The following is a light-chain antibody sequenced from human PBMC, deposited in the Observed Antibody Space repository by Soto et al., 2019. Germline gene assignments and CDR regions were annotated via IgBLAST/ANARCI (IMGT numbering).Light chain of an antibody. CDR1: QYINTR. J-gene: IGKJ1*01. Sequence: EVVMTQSPASLSASPGERVTLSCRASQYINTRLAWYQHRPGQAPRLLIYQTSIRAAGIPARFSASGSGTDFTLTISDVQPEDFALYYCHQRQSWPRTFGQGTKVDI. V-gene: IGKV3D-15*03. CDR3: HQRQSWPRT. CDR2: QTS.